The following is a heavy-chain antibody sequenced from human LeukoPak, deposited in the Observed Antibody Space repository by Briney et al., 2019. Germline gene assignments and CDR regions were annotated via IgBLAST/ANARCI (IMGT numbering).Heavy chain of an antibody. CDR1: GFIFDDYA. V-gene: IGHV3-43D*03. CDR2: ISWDGGST. D-gene: IGHD5-18*01. J-gene: IGHJ6*03. CDR3: AKGIQLWGHYMDV. Sequence: GGSLRLSCAASGFIFDDYAMHWVRQAPGKGLEWVSLISWDGGSTYYADSVKGRFTISRDNSKNSLYLQMNSLRAEGTALYYCAKGIQLWGHYMDVWGKGTTVTVSS.